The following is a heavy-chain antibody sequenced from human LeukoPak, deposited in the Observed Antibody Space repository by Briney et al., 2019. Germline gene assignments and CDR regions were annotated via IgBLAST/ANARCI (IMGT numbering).Heavy chain of an antibody. CDR2: IRYDGSNK. J-gene: IGHJ4*02. CDR3: AISRYYYDSSGSFDY. V-gene: IGHV3-30*02. CDR1: GFAFSSYG. Sequence: GGSLRLSCAASGFAFSSYGMHWVRQAPGKGLEWVTFIRYDGSNKYYADSVKGRFTVSRDNSKNTLYLQMNSLRAEDTAVYYCAISRYYYDSSGSFDYWGQGTLVTVSS. D-gene: IGHD3-22*01.